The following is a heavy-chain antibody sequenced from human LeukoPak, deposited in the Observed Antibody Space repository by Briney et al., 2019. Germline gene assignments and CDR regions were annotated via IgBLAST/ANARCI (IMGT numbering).Heavy chain of an antibody. V-gene: IGHV1-18*01. Sequence: ASVKVSCKASGYPFTSYGISWVRQAPGQGLEWMGWISAYNGNTNYAQKLQGRVTMTTDTSTSTAYMELRSLRSDNTAVYYCARDYKAMNYYDSSGYYYSGYFDYWGQGTLVTVSS. CDR2: ISAYNGNT. D-gene: IGHD3-22*01. J-gene: IGHJ4*02. CDR3: ARDYKAMNYYDSSGYYYSGYFDY. CDR1: GYPFTSYG.